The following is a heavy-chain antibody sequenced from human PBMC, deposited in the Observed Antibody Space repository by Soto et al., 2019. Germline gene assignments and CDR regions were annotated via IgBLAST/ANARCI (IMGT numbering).Heavy chain of an antibody. J-gene: IGHJ5*02. CDR1: GGTFGNSA. CDR3: ARDGDPQSAFWSGPLGGGRFDP. V-gene: IGHV1-69*12. CDR2: IVPMVGTA. Sequence: QVQLVQSGAEVKKPGSSVNVSCKTSGGTFGNSAVTWVRQAPGQGLEWLGGIVPMVGTANYAQKFQGRVRVTACEPTIPAYMELNSLKTDDTAVYYGARDGDPQSAFWSGPLGGGRFDPWGQGTLVTVSS. D-gene: IGHD3-3*01.